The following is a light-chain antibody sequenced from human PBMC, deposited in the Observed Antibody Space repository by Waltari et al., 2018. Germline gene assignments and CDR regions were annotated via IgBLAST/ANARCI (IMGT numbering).Light chain of an antibody. J-gene: IGLJ3*02. V-gene: IGLV2-14*01. Sequence: QSALAQPASVSGSPGQSITISCSGTSTDGGGYNYVSWYQQHPGKAPKLLIFDVDNRPSGVSNRFSGSKSGNTASLTISGLQPEDESDYYCCSFTSRSTWVFGGGTKLTVL. CDR3: CSFTSRSTWV. CDR2: DVD. CDR1: STDGGGYNY.